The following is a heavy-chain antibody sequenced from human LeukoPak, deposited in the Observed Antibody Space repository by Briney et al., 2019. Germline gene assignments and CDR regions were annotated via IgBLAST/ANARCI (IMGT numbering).Heavy chain of an antibody. V-gene: IGHV4-31*03. J-gene: IGHJ5*02. D-gene: IGHD6-13*01. CDR1: GGSISSGGYY. CDR3: ARGGAAAGTVPPRFDP. Sequence: SQTLSLTCTVSGGSISSGGYYWSWIRQHPGKGLEWIGYIYYSGSTYYNPSIKSRVTISVDTSKNQFSLKLSSVTAADTAVYYCARGGAAAGTVPPRFDPWGQGTLVTVST. CDR2: IYYSGST.